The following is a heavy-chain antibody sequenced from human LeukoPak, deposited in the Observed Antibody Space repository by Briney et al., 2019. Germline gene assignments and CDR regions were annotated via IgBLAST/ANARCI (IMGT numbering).Heavy chain of an antibody. V-gene: IGHV1-69*13. CDR1: GGTFSSYA. J-gene: IGHJ4*02. D-gene: IGHD4-23*01. CDR2: IIPIFGTA. CDR3: ARQYGGKNHIDY. Sequence: SVKVSCKASGGTFSSYAISWVRQAPGQGLEWMGGIIPIFGTANYAQKFQGRVTITADESTSAAYMELSSLRSEDTAVYYCARQYGGKNHIDYWGQGTLVTVSS.